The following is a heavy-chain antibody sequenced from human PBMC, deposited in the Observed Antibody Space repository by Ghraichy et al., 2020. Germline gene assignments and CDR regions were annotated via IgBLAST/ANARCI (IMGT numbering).Heavy chain of an antibody. CDR3: TLTMVRGVTPFDY. J-gene: IGHJ4*02. CDR1: GFTFSNAW. D-gene: IGHD3-10*01. Sequence: LSLTCAASGFTFSNAWMSWVRQAPGKGLEWVGRIKSKTDGGTTDYAAPVKGRFTISRDDSKNTLYLQMNSLKTEDTAVYYCTLTMVRGVTPFDYWGQGTLVTVSS. CDR2: IKSKTDGGTT. V-gene: IGHV3-15*01.